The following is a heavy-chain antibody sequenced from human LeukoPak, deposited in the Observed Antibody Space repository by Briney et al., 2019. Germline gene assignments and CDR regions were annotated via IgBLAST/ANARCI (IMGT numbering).Heavy chain of an antibody. V-gene: IGHV1-2*02. Sequence: ASVKVSCKASGYTFTGYYMNWVRQAPGQGLEWMGWTNPNSGGTNYAQKLQGRVTMTRDTSISTAYMELSRLRSDDTAVYYCATATGGPGIAAAAPMDVWGKGTTVTVSS. J-gene: IGHJ6*03. CDR3: ATATGGPGIAAAAPMDV. CDR2: TNPNSGGT. D-gene: IGHD6-13*01. CDR1: GYTFTGYY.